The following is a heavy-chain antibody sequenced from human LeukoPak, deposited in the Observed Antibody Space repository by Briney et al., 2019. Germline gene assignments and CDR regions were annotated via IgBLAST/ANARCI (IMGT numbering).Heavy chain of an antibody. V-gene: IGHV3-23*01. CDR2: VSGSGSST. CDR3: AKGSLVDIVATTLFAF. D-gene: IGHD5-12*01. J-gene: IGHJ4*02. Sequence: PGGSLRLSCAASGFTVSSNYMSWVRQAPGKGLEWVSGVSGSGSSTYYADPVKGRFTISRDNSNNTLYLQMNSLRADDTAVYYCAKGSLVDIVATTLFAFWGQGTLVTVSS. CDR1: GFTVSSNY.